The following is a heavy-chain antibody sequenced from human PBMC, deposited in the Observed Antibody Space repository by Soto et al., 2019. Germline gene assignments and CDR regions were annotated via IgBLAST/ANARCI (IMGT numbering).Heavy chain of an antibody. Sequence: QVQLVQSGAEVKKPGASVKVSCKASGYTFTSYYMHWVRQAPGQGLEWMGVINPSGGSTSYAQKFQGSVTMTRDTSTSTVYMELSSLRSEDTAVYYCARDRYPCSSTSCYADAFDIWGQGTMVTVSS. V-gene: IGHV1-46*03. J-gene: IGHJ3*02. CDR2: INPSGGST. CDR3: ARDRYPCSSTSCYADAFDI. D-gene: IGHD2-2*01. CDR1: GYTFTSYY.